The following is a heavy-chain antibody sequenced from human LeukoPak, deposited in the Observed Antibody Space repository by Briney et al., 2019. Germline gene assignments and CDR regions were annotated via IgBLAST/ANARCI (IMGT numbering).Heavy chain of an antibody. D-gene: IGHD3-3*01. Sequence: SETLSLTRAVYGGSFSGYYWSWIRQPPGKGLEWIGEINHSGSTNYNPSLKSRVTISVDTSKNQFSLKLSSVTAADTAVYYCARGRSRLRFLEWLPTGYMDVWGKGTTVTVSS. CDR2: INHSGST. CDR1: GGSFSGYY. J-gene: IGHJ6*03. V-gene: IGHV4-34*01. CDR3: ARGRSRLRFLEWLPTGYMDV.